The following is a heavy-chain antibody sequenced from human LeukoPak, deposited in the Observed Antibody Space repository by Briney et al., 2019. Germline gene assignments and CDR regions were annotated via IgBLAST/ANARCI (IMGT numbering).Heavy chain of an antibody. D-gene: IGHD3-3*01. CDR2: INHSGST. J-gene: IGHJ6*02. V-gene: IGHV4-34*01. Sequence: SETLSLTCAVYGGSFSGYYWSWIRQPPGKGLEWIGEINHSGSTNYNPSLKSRVTISVDTSKNQFSLKLSSVTAADTAVYYCARQNVLRFLEWLPRDTKCYYYGMDVWGQGTTVTVSS. CDR1: GGSFSGYY. CDR3: ARQNVLRFLEWLPRDTKCYYYGMDV.